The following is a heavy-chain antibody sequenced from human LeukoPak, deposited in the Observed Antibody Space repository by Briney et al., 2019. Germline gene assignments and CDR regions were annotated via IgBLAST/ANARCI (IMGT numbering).Heavy chain of an antibody. CDR3: ASNTNYYENTGHGVLDS. V-gene: IGHV1-69*13. D-gene: IGHD3-22*01. J-gene: IGHJ5*01. CDR1: GGTFSTYA. CDR2: IIPILGTA. Sequence: SVTVSCKGSGGTFSTYAISWVRQAPGQGLEWMGGIIPILGTANYAQEFKGRVTITADEFTGTAYMELSSLRSEDTAVFYCASNTNYYENTGHGVLDSWGQGPVVSVSS.